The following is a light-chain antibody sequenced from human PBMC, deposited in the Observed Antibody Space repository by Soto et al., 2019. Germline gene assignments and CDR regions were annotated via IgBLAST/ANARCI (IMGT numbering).Light chain of an antibody. CDR2: GAS. J-gene: IGKJ3*01. CDR1: QSVSNY. V-gene: IGKV3-20*01. Sequence: EIVLTQSPGTLSLSPGERATLSCRASQSVSNYLVWYRQRPGQAPRLLIHGASIRATGIPDRFSGSGSGTDFTLTNSRLELEDCAVYYCQISSTSSFTFGPGTKVDIK. CDR3: QISSTSSFT.